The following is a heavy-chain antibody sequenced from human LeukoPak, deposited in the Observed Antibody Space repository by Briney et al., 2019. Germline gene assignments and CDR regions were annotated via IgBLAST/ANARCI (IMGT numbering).Heavy chain of an antibody. CDR2: IYYSGST. Sequence: SETLSLTCTVSGGSISSYYWSWIRQPPGKGLEWIGYIYYSGSTNYNPSLKSRVTISVDTPKNQFSLKLSSVTAADTAVYYCVRGRSGWYAYQFDYWGQGTLVTVSS. CDR1: GGSISSYY. D-gene: IGHD6-19*01. V-gene: IGHV4-59*01. CDR3: VRGRSGWYAYQFDY. J-gene: IGHJ4*02.